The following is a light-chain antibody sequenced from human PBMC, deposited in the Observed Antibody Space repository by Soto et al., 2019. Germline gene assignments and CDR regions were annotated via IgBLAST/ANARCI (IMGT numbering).Light chain of an antibody. CDR1: SSDVGSYNL. J-gene: IGLJ2*01. CDR2: EDN. CDR3: CSFAGSNTVV. Sequence: QPVLTQPASVSGSPGQSITISCTGTSSDVGSYNLVSWYQQDPGTAPKLMIYEDNKRPSGVSNRFSGSKSGNTASLTISGLQAEDEADYYCCSFAGSNTVVFGGGTKLTVL. V-gene: IGLV2-23*01.